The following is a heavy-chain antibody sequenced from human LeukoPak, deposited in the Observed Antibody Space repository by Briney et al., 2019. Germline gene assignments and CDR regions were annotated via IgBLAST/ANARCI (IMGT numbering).Heavy chain of an antibody. CDR3: ARVTYGSGTYGAFDY. J-gene: IGHJ4*02. Sequence: PGGSLRLSCAASGFTFSRHNMSWVRQAPGKGLEWVSTISGSGDNTYYADSVKGRFTISRDNSKNTLYLQMNSLRAEDTAVYYCARVTYGSGTYGAFDYWGQGTLVTVSP. V-gene: IGHV3-23*01. CDR2: ISGSGDNT. CDR1: GFTFSRHN. D-gene: IGHD3-10*01.